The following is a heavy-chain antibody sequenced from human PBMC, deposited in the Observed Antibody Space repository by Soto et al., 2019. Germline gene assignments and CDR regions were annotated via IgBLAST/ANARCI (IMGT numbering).Heavy chain of an antibody. D-gene: IGHD6-19*01. CDR2: MNPNSGNT. V-gene: IGHV1-8*01. Sequence: QVQLVQSGAEVKKPGASVKVSCKASGYTFTSYDINWVRQATGQGLEWMGWMNPNSGNTGYAQKFQGRVTMTRNTTISTAYMELSSLRSEDTAVYYCARKHNSGWYGPYYYYGMDVWGQGTTVTVSS. CDR1: GYTFTSYD. J-gene: IGHJ6*02. CDR3: ARKHNSGWYGPYYYYGMDV.